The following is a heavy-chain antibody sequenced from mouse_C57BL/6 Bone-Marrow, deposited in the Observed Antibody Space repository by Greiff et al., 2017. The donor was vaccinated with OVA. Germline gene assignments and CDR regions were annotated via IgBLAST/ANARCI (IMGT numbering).Heavy chain of an antibody. Sequence: QVHVKQPGAELVKPGASVKLSCKASGYTFTSYWMHWVKQRPGQGLEWIGMIHPNSGRTNYTEKFKSKATLTVDNSSSTAYMQLSSLTSEDSAVYYCARGNYGSSLAWFAYWGQGTLVTVSA. CDR3: ARGNYGSSLAWFAY. V-gene: IGHV1-64*01. CDR1: GYTFTSYW. D-gene: IGHD1-1*01. J-gene: IGHJ3*01. CDR2: IHPNSGRT.